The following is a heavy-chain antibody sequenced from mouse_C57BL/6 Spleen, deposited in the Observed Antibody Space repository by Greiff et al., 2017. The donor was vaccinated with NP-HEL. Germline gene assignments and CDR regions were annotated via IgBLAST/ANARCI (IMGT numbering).Heavy chain of an antibody. D-gene: IGHD1-1*01. CDR1: GYTFTSYW. V-gene: IGHV1-55*01. Sequence: QVQLQQPGAELVKPGASVKMSCKASGYTFTSYWITWVKQRPGQGLEWIGDIYPGSGSTNYNEKFKSKATLTVDTSSSTAYLQLSSLTSEDSAVYYCARWPGSSLFYYAMDYWGQGTSVTVSS. CDR3: ARWPGSSLFYYAMDY. J-gene: IGHJ4*01. CDR2: IYPGSGST.